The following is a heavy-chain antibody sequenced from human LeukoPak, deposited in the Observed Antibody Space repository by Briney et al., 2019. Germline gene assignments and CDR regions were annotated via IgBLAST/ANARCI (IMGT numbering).Heavy chain of an antibody. D-gene: IGHD5-24*01. CDR2: ISNSSSYI. V-gene: IGHV3-21*01. CDR1: GFTFSSYS. CDR3: ARGQAGYNWGPDY. J-gene: IGHJ4*02. Sequence: GGSLRLSCAASGFTFSSYSMNWVRQAPGKGLEWVSSISNSSSYIYYADSVKGRFTISRDNAKNSLYLQMNSLRAEDTAVYYCARGQAGYNWGPDYWGQGTLVTVSS.